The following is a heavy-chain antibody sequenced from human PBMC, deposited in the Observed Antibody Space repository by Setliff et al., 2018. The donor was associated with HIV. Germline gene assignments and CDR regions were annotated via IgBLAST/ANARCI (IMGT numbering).Heavy chain of an antibody. CDR2: INSDWSGT. Sequence: GGSLRLSCAASGFTFSSYWMHWVRQAPEKGLVWFSHINSDWSGTSYADSVKGRFTISRDNSKNTLYLQMSSLRDEDTAVYYCAKVFLFGIDVFDIWGQGTMVTV. CDR1: GFTFSSYW. D-gene: IGHD3-16*01. J-gene: IGHJ3*02. V-gene: IGHV3-74*01. CDR3: AKVFLFGIDVFDI.